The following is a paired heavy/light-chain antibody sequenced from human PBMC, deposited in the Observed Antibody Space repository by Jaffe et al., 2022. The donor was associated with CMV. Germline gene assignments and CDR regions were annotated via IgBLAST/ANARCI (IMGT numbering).Light chain of an antibody. V-gene: IGLV2-14*03. CDR3: SSYSVTYYHWL. CDR2: DVT. CDR1: RSDIGNYDY. Sequence: QSALTQPASVSASPGQSIAISCTGTRSDIGNYDYVSWFQQHPGKVPKLIIYDVTYRPSGVSTRFSGSKSGNTASLTISGVQAEDEADYYCSSYSVTYYHWLFGGGTKLTVL. J-gene: IGLJ3*02.
Heavy chain of an antibody. V-gene: IGHV5-10-1*03. J-gene: IGHJ6*03. Sequence: EVQLVQSGVEVKKPGESLKISCKGSGYNFMDYWITWVRQMPGKGLEWMGRIDPSDSDIDYSPSFQGHVTLSSDKSNSTVYLQWNSLRASDTAMYYCARHSSQLLRDMDVWGAGTTVIVSS. D-gene: IGHD2-2*01. CDR3: ARHSSQLLRDMDV. CDR2: IDPSDSDI. CDR1: GYNFMDYW.